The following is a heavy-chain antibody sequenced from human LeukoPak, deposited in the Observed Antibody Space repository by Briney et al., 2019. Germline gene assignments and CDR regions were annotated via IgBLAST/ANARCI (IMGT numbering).Heavy chain of an antibody. Sequence: GGSLRLSCAASGFTFSSYGMHWVRQAPAKGLEWVAFIWYDESKTFYGDSVKGRFTVSRDNSKNTLYLQMNSLRAEDTAVYYCAKSHLPNSYSGTYYCDYWGQATQVTVSS. V-gene: IGHV3-30*02. D-gene: IGHD1-26*01. J-gene: IGHJ4*02. CDR1: GFTFSSYG. CDR3: AKSHLPNSYSGTYYCDY. CDR2: IWYDESKT.